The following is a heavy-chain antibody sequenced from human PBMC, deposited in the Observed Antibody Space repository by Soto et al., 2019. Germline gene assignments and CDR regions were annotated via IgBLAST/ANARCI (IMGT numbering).Heavy chain of an antibody. CDR1: GGSISSYY. J-gene: IGHJ4*02. V-gene: IGHV4-59*01. D-gene: IGHD5-18*01. CDR2: IYYSGST. Sequence: PSETLSLTCTVSGGSISSYYWGWIRQPPGKGLEWIGYIYYSGSTNYNPSLRSRVTISVDTSKNQFSLRLSSVTAADTAVYYCARGHNYGYSTFDFWGLGTLVTVSS. CDR3: ARGHNYGYSTFDF.